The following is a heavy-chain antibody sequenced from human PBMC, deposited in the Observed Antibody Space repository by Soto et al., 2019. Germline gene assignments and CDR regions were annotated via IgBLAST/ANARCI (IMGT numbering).Heavy chain of an antibody. D-gene: IGHD4-17*01. CDR1: GFTFSSYA. CDR2: ISYDGSNK. CDR3: PRDGTVTTASIYYYYGRDV. J-gene: IGHJ6*02. V-gene: IGHV3-30-3*01. Sequence: GGSLRLSCAASGFTFSSYAMHWVRQAPGKGLEWVAVISYDGSNKYYADSVKGRFTISRDNSKNTLYLQMNSLRAEDTAVYYCPRDGTVTTASIYYYYGRDVWGQGSTVSV.